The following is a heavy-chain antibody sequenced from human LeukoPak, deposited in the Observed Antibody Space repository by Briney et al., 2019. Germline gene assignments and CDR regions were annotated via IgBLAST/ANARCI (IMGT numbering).Heavy chain of an antibody. D-gene: IGHD5-12*01. J-gene: IGHJ6*03. CDR1: GGTFSSYA. CDR2: IIPIFGTA. Sequence: ASVKVSCKASGGTFSSYAISWVRQAPGQGLEWMGGIIPIFGTANYAQKFQGRVTITADESTSTAYMELSSLRSEDTAVYYCARDHGDLVWLRSQLPMDVWGKGTTVTISS. V-gene: IGHV1-69*13. CDR3: ARDHGDLVWLRSQLPMDV.